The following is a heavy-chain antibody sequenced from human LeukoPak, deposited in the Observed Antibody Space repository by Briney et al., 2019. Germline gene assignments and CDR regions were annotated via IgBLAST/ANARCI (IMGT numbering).Heavy chain of an antibody. D-gene: IGHD1-20*01. V-gene: IGHV4-4*07. CDR3: ARSENNWIDYYDS. CDR1: GGSISNYY. Sequence: SETLSLTCTVSGGSISNYYWTWIRQPAGKGLEWVGRIYTTGSTIYNPSLSSRVTISVDTSKSQFSLKLSSVTAADTAMYYCARSENNWIDYYDSWGQGTQVTVSS. J-gene: IGHJ4*02. CDR2: IYTTGST.